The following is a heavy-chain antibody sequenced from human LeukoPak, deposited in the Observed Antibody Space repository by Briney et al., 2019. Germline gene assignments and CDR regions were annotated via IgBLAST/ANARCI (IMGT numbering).Heavy chain of an antibody. CDR3: ARGGKCSDGKCYLIDY. J-gene: IGHJ4*02. Sequence: GGSLTLSCVASGLTSSNSAMHWVRQAPGKGLEWVAIMSFDGSHERYGDSVKGRFTLSRDNSKNTLYLQINSLRTEDTAVYYCARGGKCSDGKCYLIDYWGQGTLVTVSS. V-gene: IGHV3-30*04. CDR2: MSFDGSHE. CDR1: GLTSSNSA. D-gene: IGHD2-15*01.